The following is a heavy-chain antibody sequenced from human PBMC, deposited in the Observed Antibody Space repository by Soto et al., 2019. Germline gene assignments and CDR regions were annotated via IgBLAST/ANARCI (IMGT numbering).Heavy chain of an antibody. J-gene: IGHJ5*02. CDR2: IYYSGST. V-gene: IGHV4-59*08. CDR3: ARAIVLIVYNGGLANCFDP. CDR1: GGSISSYY. D-gene: IGHD2-8*01. Sequence: PSETLSLTCTVSGGSISSYYWSWIRQPPGKGLEWIGYIYYSGSTNYNPSLKSRVTISVDTSKNQFSLKLSSVTAADTAVYYCARAIVLIVYNGGLANCFDPWGQGTLVTVSS.